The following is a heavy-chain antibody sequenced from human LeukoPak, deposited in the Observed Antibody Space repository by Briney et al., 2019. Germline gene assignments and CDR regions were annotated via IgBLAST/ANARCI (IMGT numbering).Heavy chain of an antibody. D-gene: IGHD6-19*01. Sequence: SETLSLTCTVSGGSVSSSGYYWSWMRQSPGKGLEWIGYIYYSGSTIYNPSLKSRVTISLDTSKNQFSLELSSVTAADTAVYYCATPRGYTSGWSGIFDYWGQGTLVTVSS. CDR1: GGSVSSSGYY. CDR2: IYYSGST. V-gene: IGHV4-61*08. J-gene: IGHJ4*02. CDR3: ATPRGYTSGWSGIFDY.